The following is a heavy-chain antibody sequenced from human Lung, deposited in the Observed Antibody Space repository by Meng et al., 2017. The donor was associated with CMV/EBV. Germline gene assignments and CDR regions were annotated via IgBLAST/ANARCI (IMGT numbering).Heavy chain of an antibody. CDR3: ARAQYYYDSSAFFEY. J-gene: IGHJ4*02. CDR1: GGSINSGGYS. V-gene: IGHV4-31*03. Sequence: LXCTVSGGSINSGGYSWSWIRQHPGKGLEWIGHIYHSGTTSYNPSLKSRVSISVDTSKKQFSLKLSSTTAADTAVYYCARAQYYYDSSAFFEYLGQGXLVTVSS. D-gene: IGHD3-22*01. CDR2: IYHSGTT.